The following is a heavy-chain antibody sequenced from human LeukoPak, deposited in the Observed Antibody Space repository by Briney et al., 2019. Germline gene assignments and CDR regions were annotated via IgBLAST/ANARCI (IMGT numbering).Heavy chain of an antibody. J-gene: IGHJ4*02. V-gene: IGHV3-74*01. CDR2: INSVGSGT. CDR1: GFTFSSYW. CDR3: ARDMGRSTSHRY. Sequence: PGGSLRLSCAASGFTFSSYWMHWVRQAPGKGLVWVSRINSVGSGTSYADSVKGRFTISRDNAKNSLYLQMNSLRAEDTAVYYCARDMGRSTSHRYWGQGTLVTVSS. D-gene: IGHD2-2*01.